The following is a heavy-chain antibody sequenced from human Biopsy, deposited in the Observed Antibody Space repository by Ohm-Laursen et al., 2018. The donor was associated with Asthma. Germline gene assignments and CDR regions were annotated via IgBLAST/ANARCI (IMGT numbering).Heavy chain of an antibody. CDR2: RKHDGTEN. Sequence: SQRLSCTASGFSFGVYWMSWVRQVPGQGLEREANRKHDGTENNHVDSLKGRFTISRDNAKNSLYLQMNSLRAEDTAVYYCARTFHFWSPYHAEHYQLWGQGTLVTVPS. CDR3: ARTFHFWSPYHAEHYQL. CDR1: GFSFGVYW. J-gene: IGHJ1*01. D-gene: IGHD3-3*02. V-gene: IGHV3-7*01.